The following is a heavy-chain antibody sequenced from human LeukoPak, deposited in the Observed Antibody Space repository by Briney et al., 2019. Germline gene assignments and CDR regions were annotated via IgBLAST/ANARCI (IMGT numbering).Heavy chain of an antibody. D-gene: IGHD5-18*01. V-gene: IGHV3-21*01. CDR3: ARGSLYSYGYSWFDP. CDR2: ISSSSSYI. Sequence: GGSLRLSCAASGFTFSSYSMNWVRQAPGKGLEWVSFISSSSSYIYYADSVKGRFTISRDNAKNSLYLQMNSLRAEDTAVYYCARGSLYSYGYSWFDPWGQGTLVTVSS. J-gene: IGHJ5*02. CDR1: GFTFSSYS.